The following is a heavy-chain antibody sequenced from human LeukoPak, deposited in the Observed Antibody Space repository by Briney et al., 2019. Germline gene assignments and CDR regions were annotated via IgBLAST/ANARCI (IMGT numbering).Heavy chain of an antibody. CDR3: ATVFQQRGYYYMDV. Sequence: EASVKVSCKASGYTFTSYGISWVRQAPGQGLEWMGWISAYNGNTNYAQKLQGRVTMTTDTSTSTAYMELRSLRSEDTGVYYCATVFQQRGYYYMDVWGKGTTVTVSS. CDR2: ISAYNGNT. V-gene: IGHV1-18*01. J-gene: IGHJ6*03. D-gene: IGHD6-13*01. CDR1: GYTFTSYG.